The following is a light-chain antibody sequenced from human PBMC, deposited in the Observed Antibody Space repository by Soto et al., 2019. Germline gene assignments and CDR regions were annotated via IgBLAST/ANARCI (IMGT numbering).Light chain of an antibody. Sequence: EIVMTQSPATLSLSPGERATLSCRASQSVSSNLAWYQQKPGQAPRRLIYGASTRATGIPARFSGSGSGTEFTLTISSLQSEDVAVYYCQQYYSTPPTFGQGAKVEIK. CDR3: QQYYSTPPT. CDR1: QSVSSN. V-gene: IGKV3-15*01. J-gene: IGKJ1*01. CDR2: GAS.